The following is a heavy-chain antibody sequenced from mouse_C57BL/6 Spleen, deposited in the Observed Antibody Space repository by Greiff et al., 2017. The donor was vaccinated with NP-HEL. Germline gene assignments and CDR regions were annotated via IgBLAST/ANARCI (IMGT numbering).Heavy chain of an antibody. CDR1: GYAFTNYL. V-gene: IGHV1-54*01. CDR2: INPGSGGT. Sequence: VQLQQSGAELVRPGTSVKVSCKASGYAFTNYLIEWVKQRPGQGLEWIGVINPGSGGTNYNEKFKGKATLTADKSSSTAYMQLSSLTSEDSAVYFCARSGEMDYWGQGTSVTVSS. CDR3: ARSGEMDY. D-gene: IGHD3-1*01. J-gene: IGHJ4*01.